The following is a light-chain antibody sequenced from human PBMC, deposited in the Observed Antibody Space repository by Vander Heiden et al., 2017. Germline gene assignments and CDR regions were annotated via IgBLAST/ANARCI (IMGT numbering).Light chain of an antibody. CDR2: RNN. CDR1: SNNVANEG. CDR3: AAWDSSLSAWV. V-gene: IGLV10-54*01. Sequence: QAGLTQPPSVSKGLGQTATLTCSGNSNNVANEGAAWLQQYQGHPPKVVYYRNNDRPSGISERFSASRSGNTASLTITGLQPEDEADYYCAAWDSSLSAWVFGGGTKLTVL. J-gene: IGLJ3*02.